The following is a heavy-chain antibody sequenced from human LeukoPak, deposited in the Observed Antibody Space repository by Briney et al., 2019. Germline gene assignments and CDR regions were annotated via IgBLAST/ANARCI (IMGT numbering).Heavy chain of an antibody. CDR2: IYYSGST. D-gene: IGHD3-10*01. Sequence: PGGSLRLSCAASGFTFSSYAMSWIRQPPGKGLEWIGGIYYSGSTYYNPSLKSRVTISVDTSKNQFSLKLSSVTAADTAVYYCARHYGPWGQGTLVTVSS. CDR3: ARHYGP. CDR1: GFTFSSYA. J-gene: IGHJ5*02. V-gene: IGHV4-39*01.